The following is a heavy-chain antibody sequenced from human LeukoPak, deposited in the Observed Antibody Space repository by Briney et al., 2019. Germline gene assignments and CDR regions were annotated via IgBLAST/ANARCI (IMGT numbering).Heavy chain of an antibody. V-gene: IGHV3-23*01. J-gene: IGHJ4*02. Sequence: GSLRLSCAASGFPFSSYAMTWVRLSPGKGLEWVSSIRPGADKTYYADSVRGRFTISRDNSKNTLYLQMNSLRAEDTAVYYCAKVSYYDILTGYYHFDYWGQGTLVTVSS. D-gene: IGHD3-9*01. CDR1: GFPFSSYA. CDR3: AKVSYYDILTGYYHFDY. CDR2: IRPGADKT.